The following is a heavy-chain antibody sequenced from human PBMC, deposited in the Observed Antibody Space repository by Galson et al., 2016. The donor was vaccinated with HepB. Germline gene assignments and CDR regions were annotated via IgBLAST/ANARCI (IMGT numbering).Heavy chain of an antibody. CDR2: INTAKGDT. CDR1: GYTFTAYA. D-gene: IGHD2-8*02. J-gene: IGHJ3*02. Sequence: VKVSCKASGYTFTAYAIHWVRQAPGQRLEWMAWINTAKGDTRYSQKLQGRVTLTRDTSATTASMELSSLRSEDTAVYYCARRLVGSYGNAFDIWGQGALVTVSS. CDR3: ARRLVGSYGNAFDI. V-gene: IGHV1-3*04.